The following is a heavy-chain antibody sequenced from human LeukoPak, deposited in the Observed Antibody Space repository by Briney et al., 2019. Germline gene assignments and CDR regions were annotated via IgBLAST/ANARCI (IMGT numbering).Heavy chain of an antibody. D-gene: IGHD4-17*01. CDR3: AKYPLVTTFVGSTDY. CDR2: ISGSGGST. Sequence: PGGSLRLSCTASGLTFSSYAMNWVRQPPGKALEWAATISGSGGSTYYADPVKDRFTISRDNSKNTLYLQMNSLRAEDTAVYYCAKYPLVTTFVGSTDYWGQGTLVTVSS. J-gene: IGHJ4*02. CDR1: GLTFSSYA. V-gene: IGHV3-23*01.